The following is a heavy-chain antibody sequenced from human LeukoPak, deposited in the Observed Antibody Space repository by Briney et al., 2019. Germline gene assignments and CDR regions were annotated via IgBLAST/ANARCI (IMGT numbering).Heavy chain of an antibody. CDR1: GFTFGNYA. CDR2: ISGSGGTT. CDR3: AKDRTVGASYWYFDL. Sequence: GGSLRLSCAASGFTFGNYAMTWVRQAPGKGLEWVSGISGSGGTTYYADSVKGRFTISRDSSRNTLFLHMNTLRAEDTAIYYCAKDRTVGASYWYFDLWGRGTLVIVSS. J-gene: IGHJ2*01. D-gene: IGHD1-26*01. V-gene: IGHV3-23*01.